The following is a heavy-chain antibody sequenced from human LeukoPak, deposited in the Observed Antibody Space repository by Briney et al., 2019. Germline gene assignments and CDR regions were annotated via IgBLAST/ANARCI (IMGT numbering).Heavy chain of an antibody. CDR2: INSDGSST. V-gene: IGHV3-74*01. CDR1: GFTFSSYA. J-gene: IGHJ6*03. CDR3: ARGTVVVVAATRVWYYYYMDV. Sequence: GGSLRLSCAASGFTFSSYAMSWVRQAPGKGLVWVSRINSDGSSTSYADSVKGRFTISRDNAKNTLYLQMNSLRAEDTAVYYCARGTVVVVAATRVWYYYYMDVWGKGTTVTVSS. D-gene: IGHD2-15*01.